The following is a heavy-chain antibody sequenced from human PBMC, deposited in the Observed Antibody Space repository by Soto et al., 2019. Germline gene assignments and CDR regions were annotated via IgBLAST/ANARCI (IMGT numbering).Heavy chain of an antibody. CDR1: GYTFSNND. CDR3: AREVVETSSLWLDP. CDR2: MNTNTNTT. V-gene: IGHV1-8*01. Sequence: ASVKVSCKASGYTFSNNDINWVRQAPGQGLGWIGWMNTNTNTTDSAEGFEGRVSLTWDTSISTAYMQLNSLKIDDPAVYCCAREVVETSSLWLDPWGQGTLVTVSS. D-gene: IGHD6-6*01. J-gene: IGHJ5*02.